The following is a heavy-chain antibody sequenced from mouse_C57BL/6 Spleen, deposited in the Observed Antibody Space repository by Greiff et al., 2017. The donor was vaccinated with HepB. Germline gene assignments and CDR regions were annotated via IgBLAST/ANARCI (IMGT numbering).Heavy chain of an antibody. D-gene: IGHD1-1*01. CDR3: ARHFITTVVATGYFDV. Sequence: EVQGVESGGGLVQPGGSLKLSCAASGFTFSDYYMYWVRQTPEKRLEWVAYISNGGGSTYYPDTVKGRYTISRDNAKNTLYLQMSRLKSEDTAMYYGARHFITTVVATGYFDVWGTGTTVTVSS. J-gene: IGHJ1*03. V-gene: IGHV5-12*01. CDR2: ISNGGGST. CDR1: GFTFSDYY.